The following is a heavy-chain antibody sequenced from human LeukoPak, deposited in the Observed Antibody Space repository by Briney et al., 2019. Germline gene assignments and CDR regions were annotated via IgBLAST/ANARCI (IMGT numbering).Heavy chain of an antibody. V-gene: IGHV1-18*01. CDR3: AREQYDFWSGYYVNYYYYYMDV. CDR1: GYTFTSYG. J-gene: IGHJ6*03. Sequence: GASVKVSCKASGYTFTSYGISWVRQAPGQGLEWMGWISAYNGSTNYAQKLQSRVTMTTDTSTSTAYMELRSLRSDDTAVYYCAREQYDFWSGYYVNYYYYYMDVWGKGTTVTVSS. CDR2: ISAYNGST. D-gene: IGHD3-3*01.